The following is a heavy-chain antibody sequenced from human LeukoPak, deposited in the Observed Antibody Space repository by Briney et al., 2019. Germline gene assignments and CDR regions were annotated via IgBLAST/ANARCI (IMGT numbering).Heavy chain of an antibody. CDR2: ISQSGSIV. CDR1: GFTFSNYS. CDR3: AKPSPGSFDFDL. D-gene: IGHD1-14*01. V-gene: IGHV3-48*02. Sequence: GGSLRLSCAASGFTFSNYSMNWVRQVPGKGLEWVSYISQSGSIVYHAESVKGRFTISRDDARASLQLQMNSLRDEDTAVYYCAKPSPGSFDFDLWGRGTLVTVSS. J-gene: IGHJ2*01.